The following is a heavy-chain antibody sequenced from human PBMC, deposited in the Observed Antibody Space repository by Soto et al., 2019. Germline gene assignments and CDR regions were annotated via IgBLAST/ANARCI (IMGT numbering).Heavy chain of an antibody. D-gene: IGHD4-17*01. CDR3: AKGGDYDLVFDS. V-gene: IGHV3-23*01. CDR2: ISGAGDSP. Sequence: PGGSLRLSCAASGFTFRSTAMSWVRQPPGKGLEWVSAISGAGDSPFYADSVKGRFTISRDNSNNMLYLQINGLRAEDTAMYYYAKGGDYDLVFDSWGQGTQVTVSS. J-gene: IGHJ4*02. CDR1: GFTFRSTA.